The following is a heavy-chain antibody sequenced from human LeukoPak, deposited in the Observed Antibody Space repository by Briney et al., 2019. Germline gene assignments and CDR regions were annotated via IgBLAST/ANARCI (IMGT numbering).Heavy chain of an antibody. V-gene: IGHV4-34*01. CDR3: ATGSVDNYYYGMDV. CDR2: INHSGST. D-gene: IGHD5-12*01. J-gene: IGHJ6*02. CDR1: GGSFSGYY. Sequence: SETLSLTCAVYGGSFSGYYWSWIRQSPGKGLEWIGEINHSGSTNYNPSLKSRVTISVDTSKNQFSLKLSSVTAADTAVYYCATGSVDNYYYGMDVWGQGTTVTVSS.